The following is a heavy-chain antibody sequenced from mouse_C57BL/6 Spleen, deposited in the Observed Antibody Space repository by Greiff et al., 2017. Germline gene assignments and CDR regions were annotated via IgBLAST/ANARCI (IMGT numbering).Heavy chain of an antibody. V-gene: IGHV1-74*01. D-gene: IGHD4-1*01. Sequence: QVQLQQPGAELVKPGASVKVSCKASGYTFTSYWMHWVKQRPGQGLEWIGRIHPSDSDTNYNQKFKGKATLTVDKSSSTAYMQLSGLTSEDSAVYYCAIGLDWDPWDYWGQGTSVTVSS. J-gene: IGHJ4*01. CDR3: AIGLDWDPWDY. CDR1: GYTFTSYW. CDR2: IHPSDSDT.